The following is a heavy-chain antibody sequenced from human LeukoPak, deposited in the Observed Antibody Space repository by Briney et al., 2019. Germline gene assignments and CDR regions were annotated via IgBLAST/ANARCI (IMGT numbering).Heavy chain of an antibody. Sequence: PSETLSLTCTVSGGSISSGTYFWSWIRQHPGQGLEWIGYIHYSGITYSNPSLKSRVNMSVDTSKNQLSLRLSSVTAADTAVYYCARDGRRVEDPQFIGNWFDPWGQGTLVTVSS. CDR3: ARDGRRVEDPQFIGNWFDP. CDR2: IHYSGIT. J-gene: IGHJ5*02. V-gene: IGHV4-31*03. CDR1: GGSISSGTYF. D-gene: IGHD3-16*02.